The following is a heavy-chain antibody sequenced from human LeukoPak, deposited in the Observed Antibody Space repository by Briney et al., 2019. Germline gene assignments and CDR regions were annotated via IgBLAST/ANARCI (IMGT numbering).Heavy chain of an antibody. J-gene: IGHJ3*02. CDR3: ARTTAMVLSDAFDI. CDR2: ISAYNGNT. Sequence: ASVKVSCKASGYTFTSYGISWVRQAPGQGLEWMGWISAYNGNTNYAQKLQGRVTMTTDTSTSTAYMELRSLRSDDTAVYYCARTTAMVLSDAFDIWGQGTMVTVSS. V-gene: IGHV1-18*01. D-gene: IGHD5-18*01. CDR1: GYTFTSYG.